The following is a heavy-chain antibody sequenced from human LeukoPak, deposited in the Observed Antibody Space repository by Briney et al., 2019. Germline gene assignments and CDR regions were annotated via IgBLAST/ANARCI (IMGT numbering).Heavy chain of an antibody. CDR1: GFTFSSYG. CDR2: IWYDGSNK. D-gene: IGHD4-17*01. Sequence: PGGSLRLSCAASGFTFSSYGMHWVRQAPGKGLEWVAVIWYDGSNKYYAGSVKGRFTISRDNSKNTLYLQMNSLRAEDTAVYYCASSTLYGAQDSWGQGTLVTVSS. V-gene: IGHV3-33*01. CDR3: ASSTLYGAQDS. J-gene: IGHJ4*02.